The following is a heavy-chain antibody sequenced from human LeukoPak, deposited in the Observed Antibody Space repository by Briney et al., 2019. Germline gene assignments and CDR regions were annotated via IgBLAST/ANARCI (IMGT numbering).Heavy chain of an antibody. CDR1: GGSFSGYY. CDR3: AHDYVDAFDI. CDR2: INHSGST. D-gene: IGHD4-17*01. V-gene: IGHV4-34*01. J-gene: IGHJ3*02. Sequence: PSETLSLTCAVYGGSFSGYYWSWIRQPPGKGLEWIGEINHSGSTNYNPSLKSRVTISVDTSKNQFSLKLSSVTAADTAVYYCAHDYVDAFDIWGQGTMVTVSS.